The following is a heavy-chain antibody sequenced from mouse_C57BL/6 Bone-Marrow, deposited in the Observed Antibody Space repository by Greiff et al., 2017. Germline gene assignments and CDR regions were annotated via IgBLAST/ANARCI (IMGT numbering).Heavy chain of an antibody. Sequence: ESGPELVKPGASVKLSCKASGYTFTSYDINWVKQRPGQGLEWIGWIYPRDGSTKYNEKFKGKATLTVDTSSSTAYMELHSLTSEDSAVYFCARSRIVTTRAWFAYWGQGTLVTVSA. D-gene: IGHD2-5*01. CDR3: ARSRIVTTRAWFAY. CDR1: GYTFTSYD. J-gene: IGHJ3*01. V-gene: IGHV1-85*01. CDR2: IYPRDGST.